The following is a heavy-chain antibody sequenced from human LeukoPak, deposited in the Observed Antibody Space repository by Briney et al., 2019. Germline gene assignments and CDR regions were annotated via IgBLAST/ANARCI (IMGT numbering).Heavy chain of an antibody. CDR2: ISGSGGST. CDR3: AKDVSSWYPDNWFDP. J-gene: IGHJ5*02. Sequence: GGSLRLSCAASGFTFSSYAMSWVRQAPGKGLEWASAISGSGGSTYYADSVKGQFTISRDNSKNTLYLQMNSLRAEDTAVYYCAKDVSSWYPDNWFDPWGQGTLVTVSS. D-gene: IGHD6-13*01. V-gene: IGHV3-23*01. CDR1: GFTFSSYA.